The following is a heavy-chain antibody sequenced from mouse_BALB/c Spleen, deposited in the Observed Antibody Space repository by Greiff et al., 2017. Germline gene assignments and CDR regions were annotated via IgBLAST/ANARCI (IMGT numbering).Heavy chain of an antibody. V-gene: IGHV3-2*02. D-gene: IGHD2-2*01. CDR3: ARSLYGYDQAFAY. Sequence: EVKLMESGPGLVKPSQSLSLTCTVTGYSITSDYAWNWIRQFPGNKLEWMGYISYSGSTSCNPSLKSRISITRDTSKNQFFLQLNSVTTEDTATYYCARSLYGYDQAFAYWGQGTLVTVSA. J-gene: IGHJ3*01. CDR1: GYSITSDYA. CDR2: ISYSGST.